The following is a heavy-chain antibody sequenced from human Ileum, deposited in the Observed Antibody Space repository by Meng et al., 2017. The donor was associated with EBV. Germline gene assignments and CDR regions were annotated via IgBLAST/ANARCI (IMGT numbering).Heavy chain of an antibody. Sequence: QVQLQESGPGLVKPSETLSLTCAVSGGSISGSDWWSWVRQPPGKGLEWIGETSHSGSTNYSPSLKGRVTISLDKSKNQLSLKLNSVTAADTAVYYCASSDYYRSDYWGQGTMVTVSS. V-gene: IGHV4-4*02. CDR3: ASSDYYRSDY. J-gene: IGHJ4*02. CDR2: TSHSGST. D-gene: IGHD3-22*01. CDR1: GGSISGSDW.